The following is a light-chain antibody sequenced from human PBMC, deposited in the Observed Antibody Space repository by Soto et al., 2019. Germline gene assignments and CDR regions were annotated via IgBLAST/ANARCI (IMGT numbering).Light chain of an antibody. V-gene: IGLV2-8*01. CDR1: SSDVGGYNY. CDR3: SSFAGNNNLV. J-gene: IGLJ2*01. CDR2: EVS. Sequence: QSVLTQPPSASGSPGQSVTISCTGTSSDVGGYNYFSWYQQHPGKAPKLMISEVSKRPSGVPDRFSGSKSVNTASLTVSGLQAEDEADYYCSSFAGNNNLVFGGGTKVTVL.